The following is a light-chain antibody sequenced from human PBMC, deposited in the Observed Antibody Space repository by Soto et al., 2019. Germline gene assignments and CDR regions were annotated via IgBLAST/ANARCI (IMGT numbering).Light chain of an antibody. Sequence: QSALTQPASVSGSPGQSITISCTGTSSDIGAYNFVSWYQQHPGKAPKLMLYDVNIRPSGVSNRFSGSKSGNTASLTISGLQAEYEADYYCTSWTTITTMIFGGGTKLTVL. V-gene: IGLV2-14*03. J-gene: IGLJ2*01. CDR3: TSWTTITTMI. CDR1: SSDIGAYNF. CDR2: DVN.